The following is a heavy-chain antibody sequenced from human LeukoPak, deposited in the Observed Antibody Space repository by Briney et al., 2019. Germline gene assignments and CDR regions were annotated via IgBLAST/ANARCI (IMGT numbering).Heavy chain of an antibody. CDR2: IYHGSADT. CDR1: GNSFTNYW. J-gene: IGHJ3*02. D-gene: IGHD5-12*01. V-gene: IGHV5-51*01. Sequence: AESLKISCKGSGNSFTNYWIGWVRQLPEKGLELVGIIYHGSADTRYSPSFQGQVTISADKSISTAYLQWRSLKASDTAMYHCARNGVNSGYVLDAFDIWGQGTMVTVSS. CDR3: ARNGVNSGYVLDAFDI.